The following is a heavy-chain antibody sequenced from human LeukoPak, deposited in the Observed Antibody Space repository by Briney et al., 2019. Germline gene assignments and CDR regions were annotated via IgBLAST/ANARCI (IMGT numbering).Heavy chain of an antibody. CDR2: IWYDGSNK. CDR3: AKGDLYCSGGSCYHPFYFDY. D-gene: IGHD2-15*01. Sequence: PGGSLRLSCAASGFTFSSYGMHWVRQVPGKGLEWVAVIWYDGSNKYYADSVKGRFTISRDNSKNTLYLQMNSLRAEDTAVYYCAKGDLYCSGGSCYHPFYFDYWGQGTLVTVSS. CDR1: GFTFSSYG. V-gene: IGHV3-33*06. J-gene: IGHJ4*02.